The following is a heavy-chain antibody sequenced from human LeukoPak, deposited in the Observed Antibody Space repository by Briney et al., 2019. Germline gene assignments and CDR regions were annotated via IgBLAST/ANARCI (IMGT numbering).Heavy chain of an antibody. CDR3: ARQDYANWD. CDR2: IYYSERI. J-gene: IGHJ4*02. CDR1: GGSISSSSYY. D-gene: IGHD7-27*01. V-gene: IGHV4-39*01. Sequence: SETLSLTCTVSGGSISSSSYYWGWIRQPPGKGLEWIGSIYYSERIYHNPSLKSRVTISVDTSKNQFSLKLTSVTAADTAVYYCARQDYANWDWGQGTLVTVSS.